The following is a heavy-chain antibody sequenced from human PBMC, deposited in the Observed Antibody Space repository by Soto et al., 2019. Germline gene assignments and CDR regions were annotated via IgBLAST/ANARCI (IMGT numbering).Heavy chain of an antibody. CDR3: ASWLTDAGIGVNYYSGMDV. D-gene: IGHD6-13*01. CDR2: IMPIFGRA. V-gene: IGHV1-69*12. J-gene: IGHJ6*02. CDR1: GGTFSNYA. Sequence: QVQLVQSGAEVKKPGSSVKVSCKASGGTFSNYAFSWVRQVPGQGLEWLGGIMPIFGRADYAQKFRGRVTGTADESTIPAPMELRSLRSEDTAVYYCASWLTDAGIGVNYYSGMDVWGQGTTVTVSS.